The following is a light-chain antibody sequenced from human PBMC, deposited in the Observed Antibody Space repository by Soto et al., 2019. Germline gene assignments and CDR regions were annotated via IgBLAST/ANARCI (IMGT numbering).Light chain of an antibody. CDR1: QSVLYSSNNKNY. V-gene: IGKV4-1*01. CDR3: QQYYSTPPT. CDR2: WAS. J-gene: IGKJ2*01. Sequence: DIVMTQSPDSLAVSLGERATINCKSSQSVLYSSNNKNYLAWYQQRPGQPPKLLIYWASTRESGVPDRFSGSGSGTDFTLTITSLQAEDVAVYYCQQYYSTPPTLGPGTKLEIK.